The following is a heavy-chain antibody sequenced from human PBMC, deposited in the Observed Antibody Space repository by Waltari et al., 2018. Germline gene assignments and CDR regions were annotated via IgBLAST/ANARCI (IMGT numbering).Heavy chain of an antibody. D-gene: IGHD2-2*01. CDR1: GGSISSGSYY. Sequence: QVQLQESGPGLVKPSQTLSLTCTVSGGSISSGSYYWSWIRQPAGKGLEWIGRIYTSGRTNDNPSLKSRVTISVDTSKNQFSLKLSSVTAADTAVYYCARARGSTSFFDYWGQGTLVTVSS. J-gene: IGHJ4*02. CDR3: ARARGSTSFFDY. V-gene: IGHV4-61*02. CDR2: IYTSGRT.